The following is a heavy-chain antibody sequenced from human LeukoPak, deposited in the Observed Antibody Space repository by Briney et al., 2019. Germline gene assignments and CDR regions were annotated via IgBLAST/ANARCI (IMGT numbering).Heavy chain of an antibody. CDR2: ISYDGSNK. J-gene: IGHJ4*02. Sequence: GGSLRLSCAASGFTFSSYGMHWVHQAPGKGLEWVAVISYDGSNKYYADSVKGRFTISRDNSKNTLYLQMNSLRAEDTAVYYCAGTDMQLFDYWGQGTLVTVSS. D-gene: IGHD1-1*01. CDR1: GFTFSSYG. V-gene: IGHV3-30*03. CDR3: AGTDMQLFDY.